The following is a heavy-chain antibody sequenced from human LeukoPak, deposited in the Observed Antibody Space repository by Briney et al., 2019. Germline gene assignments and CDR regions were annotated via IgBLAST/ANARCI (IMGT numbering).Heavy chain of an antibody. J-gene: IGHJ4*02. CDR1: GYTFTSYG. V-gene: IGHV1-18*01. Sequence: GASVTVSCKASGYTFTSYGISWVRQAPGQGLEWMGWISAYNGNTNYAQKLQGRVTMTTDTSTSTAYMELRSLRSDDTAVYYCARAEEAIAVAGIDYWGQGTLVTVSS. CDR2: ISAYNGNT. D-gene: IGHD6-19*01. CDR3: ARAEEAIAVAGIDY.